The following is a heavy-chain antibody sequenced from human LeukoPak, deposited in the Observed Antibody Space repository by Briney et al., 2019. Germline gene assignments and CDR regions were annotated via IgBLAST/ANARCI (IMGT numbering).Heavy chain of an antibody. CDR3: AKGVVAATNAAYYGMDV. CDR1: GFTFSNYG. V-gene: IGHV3-30*18. J-gene: IGHJ6*02. CDR2: ISYDESNK. D-gene: IGHD2-15*01. Sequence: GRSLRLSCAASGFTFSNYGMHWVRQAPGKGLEWVAVISYDESNKYYADSVKGRFTISRDNSKNTLYLQMNSLRPEDTAVYYCAKGVVAATNAAYYGMDVWGQGTTVTVSS.